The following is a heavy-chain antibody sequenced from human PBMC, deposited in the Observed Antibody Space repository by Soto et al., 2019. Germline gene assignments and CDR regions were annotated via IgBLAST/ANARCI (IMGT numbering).Heavy chain of an antibody. J-gene: IGHJ3*02. Sequence: PGGSLRLSCVVSGFTFSHYDMYWVRQVSGKGLEWVSGIGSDGDTYYAASVKGRFTVSRENDKNSLYLQMRGLRPRDTAVYYCARGNGKNYGPAMGDGFDIWGQGTTVTVSS. V-gene: IGHV3-13*01. CDR3: ARGNGKNYGPAMGDGFDI. D-gene: IGHD3-10*01. CDR1: GFTFSHYD. CDR2: IGSDGDT.